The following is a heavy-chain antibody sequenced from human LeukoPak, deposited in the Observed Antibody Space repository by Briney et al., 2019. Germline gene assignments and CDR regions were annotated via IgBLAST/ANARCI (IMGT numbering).Heavy chain of an antibody. CDR3: AKDWHISSWYGRFDP. V-gene: IGHV3-23*01. Sequence: GGTLRLSCAAAGFTFSTYGMSWVRQAPGKGLEWVSGISGGGDRTSYAQSVRGRFTISRDNFKNMLYLQMNSLRAEDTAVYYCAKDWHISSWYGRFDPWGQGTLVTVSS. J-gene: IGHJ5*02. D-gene: IGHD6-13*01. CDR2: ISGGGDRT. CDR1: GFTFSTYG.